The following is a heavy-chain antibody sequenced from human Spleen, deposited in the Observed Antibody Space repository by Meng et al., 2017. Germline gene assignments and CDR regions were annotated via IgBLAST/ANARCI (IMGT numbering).Heavy chain of an antibody. D-gene: IGHD1-1*01. CDR2: INPNSGDT. J-gene: IGHJ5*02. V-gene: IGHV1-2*02. CDR1: GYIFIDHY. CDR3: ARDSTDNPYNWDLGNWFDP. Sequence: VSVKVSCKASGYIFIDHYIHWVRQAPGQGLEWMGWINPNSGDTNYAQKFQGRVTMTRDTSIGTAYMELRRLGSDDTAMYYCARDSTDNPYNWDLGNWFDPWGHGTLVTVSS.